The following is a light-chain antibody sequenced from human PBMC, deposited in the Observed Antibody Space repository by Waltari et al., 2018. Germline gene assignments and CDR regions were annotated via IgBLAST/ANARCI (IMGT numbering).Light chain of an antibody. CDR2: GSS. V-gene: IGKV1-6*01. CDR1: QGIRTD. CDR3: LQDYLYPLT. Sequence: AIQMTQSPSFLSASLGDRVTITCRASQGIRTDVGWYQYKSGKAPKLLIYGSSNLQAGVPSRFSGRGSGTDFTLTISSLQPEDFATYYCLQDYLYPLTFGGGTVVEV. J-gene: IGKJ4*01.